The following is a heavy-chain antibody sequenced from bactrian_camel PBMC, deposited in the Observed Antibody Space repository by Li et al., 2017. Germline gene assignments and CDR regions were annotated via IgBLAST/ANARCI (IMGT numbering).Heavy chain of an antibody. J-gene: IGHJ4*01. CDR3: AADLARYCGAFSGFFARAS. Sequence: HVQLVESGGGSVQAGGSVRLSCAASGYTFNTYSWFRQAPGQEREGVARIATGSGNTYYADSVKGRFTISQDNAKNTLYLQMNSLKPEDSAMYYCAADLARYCGAFSGFFARASWGQGTQVTVS. CDR2: IATGSGNT. D-gene: IGHD2*01. CDR1: GYTFNTYS. V-gene: IGHV3S1*01.